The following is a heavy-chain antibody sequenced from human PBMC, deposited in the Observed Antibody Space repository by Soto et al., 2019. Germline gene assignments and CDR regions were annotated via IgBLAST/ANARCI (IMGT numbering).Heavy chain of an antibody. CDR2: FSPYKGNT. J-gene: IGHJ4*02. D-gene: IGHD3-10*01. CDR3: ARDLDASGSYYTDC. V-gene: IGHV1-18*01. Sequence: ASVKVSCKASGYTFSSIGISWVRQAPGQGLEWMGWFSPYKGNTHYAQGLQGRVTMTTDTSTSTAYMELRSLRSDDTAVYYCARDLDASGSYYTDCWGQGTLVTVSS. CDR1: GYTFSSIG.